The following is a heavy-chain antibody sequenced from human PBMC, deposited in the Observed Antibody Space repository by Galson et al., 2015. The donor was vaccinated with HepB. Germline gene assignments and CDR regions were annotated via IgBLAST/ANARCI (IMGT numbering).Heavy chain of an antibody. CDR3: VRTFNGAIDY. Sequence: CAISGDSVSSNSAAWHWIRQSPSRGLEWLGRTYYRSKWYSDYAVSVKSRITINPDTSKNQFSPQLNSVTPEDTATYYCVRTFNGAIDYWGQGTLVTVSS. D-gene: IGHD3-10*01. J-gene: IGHJ4*02. CDR1: GDSVSSNSAA. CDR2: TYYRSKWYS. V-gene: IGHV6-1*01.